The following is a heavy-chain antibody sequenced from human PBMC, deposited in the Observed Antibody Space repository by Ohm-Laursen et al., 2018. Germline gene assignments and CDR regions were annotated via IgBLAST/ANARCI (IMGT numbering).Heavy chain of an antibody. J-gene: IGHJ6*02. CDR2: IYYSGST. D-gene: IGHD1-1*01. CDR3: ARYTAPYYYYGMDV. Sequence: GTLSLTCAVYGGSFSGYYWGWIRQPPGQGLEWIGYIYYSGSTNYNPSLKIRVTISVDTSKNQFSLKLSSVTAADTAVYYCARYTAPYYYYGMDVWGQGTTVTVSS. CDR1: GGSFSGYY. V-gene: IGHV4-59*01.